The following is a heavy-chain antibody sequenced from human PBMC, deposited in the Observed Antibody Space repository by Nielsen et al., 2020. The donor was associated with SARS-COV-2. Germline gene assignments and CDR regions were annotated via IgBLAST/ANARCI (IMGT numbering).Heavy chain of an antibody. V-gene: IGHV3-9*01. J-gene: IGHJ3*02. D-gene: IGHD2-15*01. CDR1: GFTFDDYA. CDR3: ARDRRSADAFDI. Sequence: SLKISCAASGFTFDDYAMHWVRQAPGKGLEWVSGISWNSGSIGYADSVKGRFTISRDNSKNSLYLQMNSLRAEDTAVYYCARDRRSADAFDIWGQGTMVTVSS. CDR2: ISWNSGSI.